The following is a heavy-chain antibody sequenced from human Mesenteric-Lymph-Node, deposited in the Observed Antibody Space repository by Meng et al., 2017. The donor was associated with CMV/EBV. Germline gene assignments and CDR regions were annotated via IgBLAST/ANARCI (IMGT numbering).Heavy chain of an antibody. V-gene: IGHV3-21*01. CDR3: AREGCTSTTCYPLSDVYL. CDR1: GFTFSSDG. Sequence: GESLKISCAASGFTFSSDGMNWVRPAPGKGLEWVSSISFTGAHTYYADSVKGRFTTSRDNAKNSLYLQMNSLRAEDTAVYYCAREGCTSTTCYPLSDVYLWGQGTLVTVSS. D-gene: IGHD2-2*01. J-gene: IGHJ4*02. CDR2: ISFTGAHT.